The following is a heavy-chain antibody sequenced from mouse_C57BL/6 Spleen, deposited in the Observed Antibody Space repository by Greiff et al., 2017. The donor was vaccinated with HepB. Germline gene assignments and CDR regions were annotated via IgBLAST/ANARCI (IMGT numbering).Heavy chain of an antibody. CDR2: IRLKSDNYAT. CDR1: GFTFSNYW. V-gene: IGHV6-3*01. J-gene: IGHJ3*01. D-gene: IGHD1-1*01. CDR3: TEEDNYYGSSYGFAY. Sequence: EVKLMESGGGLVQPGGSMKLSCVASGFTFSNYWMNWVRQSPEKGLEWVAQIRLKSDNYATHYAESVKGRFTISRDDSKSSVYLQMNNLRAAATGIYYCTEEDNYYGSSYGFAYWGQGTLVTVSA.